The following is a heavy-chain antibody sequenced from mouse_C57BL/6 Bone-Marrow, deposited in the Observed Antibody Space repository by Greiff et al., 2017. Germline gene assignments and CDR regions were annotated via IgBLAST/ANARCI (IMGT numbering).Heavy chain of an antibody. CDR3: AREKSSPLEWYFDV. Sequence: QVQLQQSGAELVRPGTSVKMSCKASGYTFTNYWIGWAKQRPGHGLEWIGDIYPGGGYTNYNEKFKGKSTLTVDKSSSTAYMQLSSLTSEDSAVYYCAREKSSPLEWYFDVWGTGTTVTVSS. CDR1: GYTFTNYW. D-gene: IGHD1-3*01. V-gene: IGHV1-63*01. J-gene: IGHJ1*03. CDR2: IYPGGGYT.